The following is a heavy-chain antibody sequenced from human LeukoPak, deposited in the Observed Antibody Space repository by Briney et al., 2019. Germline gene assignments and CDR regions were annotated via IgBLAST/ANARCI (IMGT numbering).Heavy chain of an antibody. J-gene: IGHJ4*02. CDR1: GGSISNFY. Sequence: SETLSLTCTVSGGSISNFYWSWIRQPPGKGLEWIGYIYSGGGTNSNPSLKSRVTMLIDKSKNQFSLKLNSVTAADTAVYYCARHLRPQGANLIHNWRQRTLVTVSS. V-gene: IGHV4-59*08. D-gene: IGHD3-16*01. CDR3: ARHLRPQGANLIHN. CDR2: IYSGGGT.